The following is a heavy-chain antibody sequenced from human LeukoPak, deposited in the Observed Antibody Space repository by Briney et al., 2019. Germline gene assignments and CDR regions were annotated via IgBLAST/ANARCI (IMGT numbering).Heavy chain of an antibody. CDR3: AGPHSYSGYDFGDAFDI. CDR2: IIPIFGTA. CDR1: GGTFSSYA. J-gene: IGHJ3*02. Sequence: ASVKVSCKASGGTFSSYANSWVRQAPGQGLEWMGGIIPIFGTANYAQKFQGRVTITADESTSTAYMELSSLRSEDTAVYYCAGPHSYSGYDFGDAFDIWGQGTMVTVSS. D-gene: IGHD5-12*01. V-gene: IGHV1-69*13.